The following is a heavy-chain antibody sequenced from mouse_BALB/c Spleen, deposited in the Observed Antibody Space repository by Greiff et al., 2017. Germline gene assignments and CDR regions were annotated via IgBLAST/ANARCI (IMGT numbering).Heavy chain of an antibody. CDR2: IYPGDGDT. CDR1: GYAFSSSW. D-gene: IGHD1-2*01. CDR3: ARSGHYYGYFDY. J-gene: IGHJ2*01. V-gene: IGHV1-82*01. Sequence: QVQLQQSGPELVKPGASVKISCKASGYAFSSSWMNWVKQRPGQGLEWIGRIYPGDGDTNYNGKFKGKATLTADKSSSTAYMQLSSLTSVDSAVYFCARSGHYYGYFDYWGQGTTLTVSS.